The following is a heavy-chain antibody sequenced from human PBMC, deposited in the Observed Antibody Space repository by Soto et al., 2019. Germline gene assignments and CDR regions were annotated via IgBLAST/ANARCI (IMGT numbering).Heavy chain of an antibody. CDR2: ISGSGGST. Sequence: EVQLLESGGGLVQPGGSLRLSCAASGFTFSSYAMSWVRQAPGKGLEWVSAISGSGGSTYYADSVKGRFTISRDNSKNTLYLKMNSLRAEDTAVYYCAKVSAGNYYYGMEDWGQGAKVTVAS. CDR1: GFTFSSYA. V-gene: IGHV3-23*01. J-gene: IGHJ6*02. D-gene: IGHD6-13*01. CDR3: AKVSAGNYYYGMED.